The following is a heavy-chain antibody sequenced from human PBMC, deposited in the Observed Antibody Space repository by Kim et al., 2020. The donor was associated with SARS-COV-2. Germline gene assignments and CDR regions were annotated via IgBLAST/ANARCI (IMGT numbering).Heavy chain of an antibody. CDR1: GYTFTSYG. D-gene: IGHD1-1*01. CDR2: ISAYNGNT. J-gene: IGHJ6*02. Sequence: ASVKVSCKASGYTFTSYGISWVRQAPGQGLEWMGWISAYNGNTNYAQKLQGRVTMTTDTSTSTAYMELRSLRSDDTAVYYCARDTGPATGRGWPLPYSYYYGMDVWGQGTTVTVSS. CDR3: ARDTGPATGRGWPLPYSYYYGMDV. V-gene: IGHV1-18*01.